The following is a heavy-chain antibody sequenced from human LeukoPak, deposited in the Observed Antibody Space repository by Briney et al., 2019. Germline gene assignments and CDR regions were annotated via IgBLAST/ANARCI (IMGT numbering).Heavy chain of an antibody. D-gene: IGHD3-16*01. CDR2: IYYSGST. CDR3: AGSDYSADAFDI. V-gene: IGHV4-39*01. J-gene: IGHJ3*02. CDR1: GGSISSSSYY. Sequence: SETLSLTCTVSGGSISSSSYYWGWIRQPPGKGLEWIGSIYYSGSTYYNPSLKSRVTISVDTSKNQFSLKLSSVTAADTAVYYCAGSDYSADAFDIWGQGTMVTVSS.